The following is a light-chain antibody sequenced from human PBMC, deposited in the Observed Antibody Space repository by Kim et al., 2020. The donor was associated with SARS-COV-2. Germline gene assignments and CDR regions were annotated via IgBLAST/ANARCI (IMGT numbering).Light chain of an antibody. CDR1: SSDVGSFNL. J-gene: IGLJ3*02. Sequence: GQSIPISCTGTSSDVGSFNLVAWYQQLPGEVPKLMIYDVTKRHSGVSTRFSGSKSGNTASLTISGLQAEDEADYYCCSYALGRTWVFGGGTQLTVL. V-gene: IGLV2-23*02. CDR3: CSYALGRTWV. CDR2: DVT.